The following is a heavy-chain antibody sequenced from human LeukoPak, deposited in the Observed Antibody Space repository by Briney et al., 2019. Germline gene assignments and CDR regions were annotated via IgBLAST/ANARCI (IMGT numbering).Heavy chain of an antibody. D-gene: IGHD3-22*01. J-gene: IGHJ4*02. CDR1: GFTFSSYW. CDR3: ARVAPQYYYDSSGYYDY. Sequence: PGGSLRLSCAASGFTFSSYWMSWVRQAPGKGLEWVANIKQDGSEKYYVDSVKGRFTISRDNAKNSLCLQMNSLRAEDTAVYYCARVAPQYYYDSSGYYDYWGQGTLVTVSS. V-gene: IGHV3-7*01. CDR2: IKQDGSEK.